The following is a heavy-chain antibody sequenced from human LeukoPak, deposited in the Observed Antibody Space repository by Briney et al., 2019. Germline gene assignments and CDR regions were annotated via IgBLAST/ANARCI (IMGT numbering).Heavy chain of an antibody. CDR3: TRVLGGSSSPLTIDY. CDR2: IRSKAYGGTT. D-gene: IGHD6-13*01. V-gene: IGHV3-49*04. CDR1: GFTFGDYA. Sequence: AGRSLRLSCTASGFTFGDYAMSWVRQAPGKGLEWVGFIRSKAYGGTTEYAASVKGRFTFSRDDSKSIAYLQMNSLKTEDTAVHYCTRVLGGSSSPLTIDYWGQGTLVTVSS. J-gene: IGHJ4*02.